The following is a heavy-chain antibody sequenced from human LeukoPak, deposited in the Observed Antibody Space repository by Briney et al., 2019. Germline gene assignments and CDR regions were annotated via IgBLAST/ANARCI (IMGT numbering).Heavy chain of an antibody. CDR2: ISSSSSYI. CDR3: ARESTEIVLMVYAEEEGFDY. V-gene: IGHV3-21*01. CDR1: GYTFSSYS. Sequence: GGSLRLSCAASGYTFSSYSMNWVRQAPGKGLERVSSISSSSSYIYYADSVKGRFTISRDNAKNSLYLQMNSLRAEDTAVYYCARESTEIVLMVYAEEEGFDYWGQGTLVTVSS. D-gene: IGHD2-8*01. J-gene: IGHJ4*02.